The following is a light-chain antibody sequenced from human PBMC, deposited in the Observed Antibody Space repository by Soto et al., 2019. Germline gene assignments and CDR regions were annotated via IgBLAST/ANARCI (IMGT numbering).Light chain of an antibody. Sequence: EIVMTQSPATLPVSPGERVTLSCTASQSISTNLAWYQHKPGQAPRLLIYGASTRPPGIPARFSGSGSGTEFTLTISSLQSEDFAVYYCQQYNKWPPFTFGQGTKLEIK. V-gene: IGKV3-15*01. J-gene: IGKJ2*01. CDR3: QQYNKWPPFT. CDR1: QSISTN. CDR2: GAS.